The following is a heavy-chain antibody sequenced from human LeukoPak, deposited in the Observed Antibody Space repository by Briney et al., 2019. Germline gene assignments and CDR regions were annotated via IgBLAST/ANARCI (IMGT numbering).Heavy chain of an antibody. CDR1: GGTFSSYA. Sequence: SVKVSCKASGGTFSSYAISWVRQAPGQGLEWMGRIIPIFGIANYAQKFQGRVTITADKSTNTAYMELSSLRSEDTAVYYCARVVYSTGMDVWGQGTTVTVSS. V-gene: IGHV1-69*04. J-gene: IGHJ6*02. D-gene: IGHD6-13*01. CDR3: ARVVYSTGMDV. CDR2: IIPIFGIA.